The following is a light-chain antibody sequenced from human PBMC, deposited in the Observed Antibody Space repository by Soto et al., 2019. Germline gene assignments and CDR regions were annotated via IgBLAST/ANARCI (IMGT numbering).Light chain of an antibody. CDR1: AGAVTSGHY. J-gene: IGLJ2*01. CDR2: DTS. V-gene: IGLV7-46*01. Sequence: QAVVTQEPSLTVSPGGTVTLTCGSSAGAVTSGHYPYWFQQKPGQAPRTLIYDTSNKHSWTPARFSGSLPGGKAALTLSGAQPEDEAEYYCLLFYYGAPYVVFGGGTKLTVL. CDR3: LLFYYGAPYVV.